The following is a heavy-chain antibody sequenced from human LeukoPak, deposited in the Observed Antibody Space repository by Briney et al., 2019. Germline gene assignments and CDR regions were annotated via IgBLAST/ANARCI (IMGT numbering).Heavy chain of an antibody. D-gene: IGHD2-15*01. CDR2: IITIFGTA. Sequence: SSVTVSFKSSGGSFSSYAISWVRLPHGQGLEWMGVIITIFGTANYAQKLQGRVTITADETTSTAYMELSSLRSEDTAVYYCARILGYCSGGSCYRDHYYYYGMDVWGQGTTVTVSS. V-gene: IGHV1-69*13. CDR1: GGSFSSYA. CDR3: ARILGYCSGGSCYRDHYYYYGMDV. J-gene: IGHJ6*02.